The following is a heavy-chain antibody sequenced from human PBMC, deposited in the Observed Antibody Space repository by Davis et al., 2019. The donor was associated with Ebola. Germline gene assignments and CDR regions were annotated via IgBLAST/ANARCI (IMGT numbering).Heavy chain of an antibody. J-gene: IGHJ4*02. D-gene: IGHD4-11*01. CDR1: GGSISSGGYS. CDR2: IYHSGST. CDR3: AREVYSNYIDY. V-gene: IGHV4-30-2*01. Sequence: LRLSCAVSGGSISSGGYSWSWIRQPPGKGLEWIGYIYHSGSTYYNPSLKSRVTISVDRSKNQFSLKLSSVTAADTAVYYCAREVYSNYIDYWGQGTLVTVSS.